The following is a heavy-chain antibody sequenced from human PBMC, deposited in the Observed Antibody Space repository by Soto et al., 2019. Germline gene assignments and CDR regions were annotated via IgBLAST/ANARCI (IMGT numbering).Heavy chain of an antibody. J-gene: IGHJ5*02. CDR2: IYHSGST. D-gene: IGHD6-6*01. CDR3: ARIHSSSSGGIWFDP. V-gene: IGHV4-4*02. Sequence: PSETLSLTCAVSGGSISSSNWWSWVRQPPGKGLEWIGEIYHSGSTNYNPSLKSRVTISVDKSKNQFSLKLSSVTAADMAVYYCARIHSSSSGGIWFDPWGQGTLVTVSS. CDR1: GGSISSSNW.